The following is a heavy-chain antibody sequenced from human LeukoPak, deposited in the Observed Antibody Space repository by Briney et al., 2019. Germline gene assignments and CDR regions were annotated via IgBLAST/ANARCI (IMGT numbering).Heavy chain of an antibody. CDR3: AKGIGRTGSSGNLDFRRSVGWDAFDV. V-gene: IGHV3-23*01. CDR1: GGSISSYY. J-gene: IGHJ3*01. D-gene: IGHD3-10*01. Sequence: ETLSLTCTVSGGSISSYYWSWIRQPPRKGLELVSASGIRGVGAYYANSVKGRFSISRDNSKNTVYLQMNSLRAEDTAVYFCAKGIGRTGSSGNLDFRRSVGWDAFDVWGQGTLVTVSS. CDR2: SGIRGVGA.